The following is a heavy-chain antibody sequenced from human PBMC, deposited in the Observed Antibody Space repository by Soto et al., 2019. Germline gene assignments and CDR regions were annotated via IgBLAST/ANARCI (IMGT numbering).Heavy chain of an antibody. J-gene: IGHJ6*02. V-gene: IGHV3-48*02. CDR3: ARVDIVVVPAAMIGLKYYYGVDV. CDR1: GFTFSSYS. Sequence: GGSLRLSCAASGFTFSSYSMNWVRQAPGKGLEWVSYISSSSSTIYYADSVKGRFTISRDNAKNSLYLQMNSLRDEDTAVYYCARVDIVVVPAAMIGLKYYYGVDVWGQGTTVTVSS. CDR2: ISSSSSTI. D-gene: IGHD2-2*03.